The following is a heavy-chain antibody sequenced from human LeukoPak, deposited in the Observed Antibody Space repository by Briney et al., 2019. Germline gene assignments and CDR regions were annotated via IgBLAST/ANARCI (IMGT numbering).Heavy chain of an antibody. CDR1: GFTFSSYW. D-gene: IGHD2-15*01. CDR3: ARDRSYCSGGSCYDPPFQH. J-gene: IGHJ1*01. V-gene: IGHV3-7*03. CDR2: IKQDGSEK. Sequence: PGGSLRLSCAASGFTFSSYWMSWVRQAPGKGLEWVANIKQDGSEKCYVDSVKGRFTISRDNAKNSLYLQMNSLRAEDTAVYYCARDRSYCSGGSCYDPPFQHWGQGTLVTVSS.